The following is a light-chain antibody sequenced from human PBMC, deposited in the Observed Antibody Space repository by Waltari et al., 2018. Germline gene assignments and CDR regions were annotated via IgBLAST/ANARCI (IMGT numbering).Light chain of an antibody. Sequence: DIVMTQSPDSLAVSLGERVTINCKSSQSVLYSSNSQNYLAWYQQKPGQPPKLLIYWASAPESGVPDRFSGSESGTDFTLTISSLQAEDVAVYYCQQYYDIPWTFGQGTKVEIK. CDR3: QQYYDIPWT. V-gene: IGKV4-1*01. J-gene: IGKJ1*01. CDR1: QSVLYSSNSQNY. CDR2: WAS.